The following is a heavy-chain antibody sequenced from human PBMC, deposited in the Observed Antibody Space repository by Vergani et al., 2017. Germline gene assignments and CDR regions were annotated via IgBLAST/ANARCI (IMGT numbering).Heavy chain of an antibody. J-gene: IGHJ5*02. V-gene: IGHV1-2*02. Sequence: QVPLVQSGAEVKKPGASVKVSCKASGYTFTGYYMHWVRQAPGQGLEWMGWINPNSGGTNYAQKFQGRVTMTRDTSISTAYMKLSRLRSDDTAVYYCARDRGELLLRYSWFDPWGQGTLVTVSS. D-gene: IGHD3-16*02. CDR2: INPNSGGT. CDR1: GYTFTGYY. CDR3: ARDRGELLLRYSWFDP.